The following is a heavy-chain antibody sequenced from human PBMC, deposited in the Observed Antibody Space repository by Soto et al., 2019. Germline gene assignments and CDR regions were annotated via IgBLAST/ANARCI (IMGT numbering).Heavy chain of an antibody. D-gene: IGHD6-19*01. CDR1: GYTFSKYA. Sequence: EVQLLESGGGLVQPGGSLRLSCAASGYTFSKYAMIWVRQAPGQGLDWVAGVSRSGAATYYADSVKGRFTISRDNSKHTLSLQMNSLRAEDTALYYCAKGSGEVPTNWFDPWGQGTLVTVSS. CDR3: AKGSGEVPTNWFDP. J-gene: IGHJ5*02. V-gene: IGHV3-23*01. CDR2: VSRSGAAT.